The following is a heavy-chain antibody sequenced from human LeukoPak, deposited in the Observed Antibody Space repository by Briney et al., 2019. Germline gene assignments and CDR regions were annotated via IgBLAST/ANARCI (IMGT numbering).Heavy chain of an antibody. Sequence: ASVKVSCKASGYTFTSYYMHWVRQAPGQGPEWVGIINPGDGGTSYAQKFQGRATMSRDTSTSTLYMELSSLRSEDTALYYCAREPRKDGHNGMDVWGQGTTVTVSS. CDR2: INPGDGGT. J-gene: IGHJ6*02. D-gene: IGHD5-24*01. CDR1: GYTFTSYY. CDR3: AREPRKDGHNGMDV. V-gene: IGHV1-46*01.